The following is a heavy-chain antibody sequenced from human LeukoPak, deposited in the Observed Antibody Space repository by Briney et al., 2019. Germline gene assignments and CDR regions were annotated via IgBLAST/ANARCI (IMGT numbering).Heavy chain of an antibody. Sequence: GGSLRLSCAASGFTFSKAWMSWVRQAPGKGLEWVGRIKSKIDGGTIEYAAPVKGRFTISRDDSKNTQYLQMNSLKAEDTAVYYCTTDGYCSGGNCYSFDNWGQGTLVTVSS. J-gene: IGHJ4*02. CDR1: GFTFSKAW. D-gene: IGHD2-15*01. CDR2: IKSKIDGGTI. V-gene: IGHV3-15*01. CDR3: TTDGYCSGGNCYSFDN.